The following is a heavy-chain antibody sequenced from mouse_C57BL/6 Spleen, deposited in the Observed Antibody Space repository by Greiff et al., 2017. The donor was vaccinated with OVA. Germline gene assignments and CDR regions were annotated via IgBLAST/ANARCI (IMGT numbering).Heavy chain of an antibody. D-gene: IGHD1-1*01. CDR2: IDPNSGGT. V-gene: IGHV1-72*01. Sequence: QVQLQQPGAELVKPGASVKLSCKASGYTFTSYWMHWVKQRPGRGLEWLGRIDPNSGGTKYNEKFKSKATLTVDKSSSTAYMQRSSLTSEDSAVYYCARGGYYGTYAMDYWGQGTSVTVSS. CDR3: ARGGYYGTYAMDY. J-gene: IGHJ4*01. CDR1: GYTFTSYW.